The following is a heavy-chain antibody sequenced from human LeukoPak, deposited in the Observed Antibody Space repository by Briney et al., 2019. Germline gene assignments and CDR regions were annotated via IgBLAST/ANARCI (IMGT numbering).Heavy chain of an antibody. D-gene: IGHD6-19*01. V-gene: IGHV3-30*03. Sequence: GGSLRLSCAASGFTLRSSGMHWVRQLPGQALEWVATLSFDGSSTFYADSVKGRFTISRDTSNNTLWLEMNSLRPEDTARYHCSRSPERHWLSHFDFWGLGTLVSVSS. CDR2: LSFDGSST. J-gene: IGHJ4*02. CDR1: GFTLRSSG. CDR3: SRSPERHWLSHFDF.